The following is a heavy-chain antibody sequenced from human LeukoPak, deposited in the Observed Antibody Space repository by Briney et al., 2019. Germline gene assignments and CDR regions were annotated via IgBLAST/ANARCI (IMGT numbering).Heavy chain of an antibody. CDR1: GFTFSCYA. J-gene: IGHJ6*03. CDR3: AKDGGYCSSTSCYLYYMDV. D-gene: IGHD2-2*01. CDR2: FSGSGGST. Sequence: GGSLRLSCGASGFTFSCYAMSWVRQAPGKGLEWVSPFSGSGGSTYYADSVKRRFTSSRDNSKNTLYLQMNSLRAEDTAVYYCAKDGGYCSSTSCYLYYMDVWGKGTTVTVSS. V-gene: IGHV3-23*01.